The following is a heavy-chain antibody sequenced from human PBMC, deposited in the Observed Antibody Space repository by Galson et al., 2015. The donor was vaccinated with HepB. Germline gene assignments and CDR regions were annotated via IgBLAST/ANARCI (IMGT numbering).Heavy chain of an antibody. CDR1: GYTLTELS. J-gene: IGHJ4*02. D-gene: IGHD2-21*02. CDR3: AGGVVTAAPLPDY. V-gene: IGHV1-3*01. CDR2: INAGNGNT. Sequence: SVKVSCKVSGYTLTELSMHWVRQAPGQRLEWMGWINAGNGNTKYSQKFQGRVTITRDTSASTAYMELSSLRSEDTAVYYCAGGVVTAAPLPDYWGQGTLVTVSS.